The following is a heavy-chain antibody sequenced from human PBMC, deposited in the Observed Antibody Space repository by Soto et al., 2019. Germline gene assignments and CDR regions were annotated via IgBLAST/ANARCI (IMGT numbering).Heavy chain of an antibody. CDR1: GGSISSSYW. J-gene: IGHJ5*02. CDR2: IYHSGST. V-gene: IGHV4-4*02. CDR3: ARGSSWGRFDP. Sequence: QVQLQESGPGLVKPSGTLSLTCAVSGGSISSSYWWSWVRQPPGKGLEWIGEIYHSGSTNYNPSRNSRVTTSVDKSKNQFSLKLSSVTAADTAVYYCARGSSWGRFDPWGQGTLVTVSS. D-gene: IGHD6-13*01.